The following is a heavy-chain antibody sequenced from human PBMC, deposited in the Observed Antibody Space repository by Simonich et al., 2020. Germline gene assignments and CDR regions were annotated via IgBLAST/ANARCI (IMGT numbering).Heavy chain of an antibody. V-gene: IGHV3-30*07. CDR3: ARDHLDSGSYYFDY. Sequence: QVQLVESGGGVVQPGRSLRLSCAASGFTFSSYAMHWVRQAQGKGHGWGAVISYDGSNKYYADSVKGRFTISRDNSKNTLYLQMNSLRAEDTAVYYCARDHLDSGSYYFDYWGQGTLVTVSS. D-gene: IGHD1-26*01. CDR2: ISYDGSNK. CDR1: GFTFSSYA. J-gene: IGHJ4*02.